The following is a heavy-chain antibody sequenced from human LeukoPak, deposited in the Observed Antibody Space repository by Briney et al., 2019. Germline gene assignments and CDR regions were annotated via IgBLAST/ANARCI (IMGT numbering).Heavy chain of an antibody. D-gene: IGHD3-22*01. CDR3: ARGLDYYDSSGYYEGLTFDI. CDR1: GGSISSSSYY. Sequence: SETLSLTCTVSGGSISSSSYYWGWIRQPPGKGLEWIGSIYYSGSTYYNPSLKSRVTISVDTSKNQFSLKLSSVTAADTAVYYCARGLDYYDSSGYYEGLTFDIWGQGTMVTVSS. J-gene: IGHJ3*02. CDR2: IYYSGST. V-gene: IGHV4-39*07.